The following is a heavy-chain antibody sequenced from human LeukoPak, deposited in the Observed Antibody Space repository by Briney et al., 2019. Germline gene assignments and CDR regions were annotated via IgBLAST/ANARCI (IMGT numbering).Heavy chain of an antibody. CDR3: ARDLSLDY. J-gene: IGHJ4*02. V-gene: IGHV4-59*01. Sequence: SETLSLTCTVSGGSISNNYWSWIRQPPGKGLEWIGYVYSSGTTNYNPSLRSRVTISVDRSKNQFSLKLSSVTAADTAVYYCARDLSLDYWGQGILVTVSS. CDR1: GGSISNNY. CDR2: VYSSGTT.